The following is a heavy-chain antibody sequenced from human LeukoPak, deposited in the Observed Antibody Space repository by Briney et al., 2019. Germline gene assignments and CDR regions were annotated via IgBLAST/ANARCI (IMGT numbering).Heavy chain of an antibody. V-gene: IGHV1-8*01. CDR3: ARSGYYGGGSCYLSATLEPIYGMDV. CDR2: MNPNSGKT. J-gene: IGHJ6*02. Sequence: GASVKVSCKASGYTFTSYDINWVRQATGQGLEWVGWMNPNSGKTGYAQKFQGRVTMTRNTSISTAYMELSSLRSEDTAVYYCARSGYYGGGSCYLSATLEPIYGMDVWGQGTTVTVSS. D-gene: IGHD2-15*01. CDR1: GYTFTSYD.